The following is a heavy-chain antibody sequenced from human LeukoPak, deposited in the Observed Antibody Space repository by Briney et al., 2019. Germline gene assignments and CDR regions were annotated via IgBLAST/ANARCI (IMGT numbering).Heavy chain of an antibody. CDR3: AAMSLSF. Sequence: PGGSLRLSCAASGFTLNGAWMSWVRQVPGKGLQWVAAISHDGSKEYYVDSVKGRFTISRDNAIDSLFLQMNSLRAEDAALYYCAAMSLSFWGQGTLVTVSS. CDR1: GFTLNGAW. D-gene: IGHD2-2*01. V-gene: IGHV3-7*01. J-gene: IGHJ4*02. CDR2: ISHDGSKE.